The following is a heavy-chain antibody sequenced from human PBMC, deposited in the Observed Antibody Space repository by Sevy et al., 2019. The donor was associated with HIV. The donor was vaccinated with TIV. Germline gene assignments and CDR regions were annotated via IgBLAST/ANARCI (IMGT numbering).Heavy chain of an antibody. CDR3: AKDMYYDFWSGYTQ. CDR2: ISGSGGST. Sequence: GGSLRLSCAASGFTFSSYAMSWVRQAPGKGLEWVSAISGSGGSTYYADSVKGRFTISRDNSKNTLYLQMNSLRAEDTAVDYCAKDMYYDFWSGYTQGGQGTLVTVSS. D-gene: IGHD3-3*01. J-gene: IGHJ4*02. CDR1: GFTFSSYA. V-gene: IGHV3-23*01.